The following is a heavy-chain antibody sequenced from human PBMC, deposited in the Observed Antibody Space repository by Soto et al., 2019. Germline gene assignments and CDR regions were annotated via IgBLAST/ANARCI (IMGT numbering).Heavy chain of an antibody. V-gene: IGHV4-39*01. D-gene: IGHD1-26*01. CDR3: ARSLKWEFLT. Sequence: PSETLSLTCTVSGDSISSNSFYWGWIHQPPGKGLEWIGSIYYSGSTYYNPSLKSRVTISVDTSENQFSLKLSSVTAADTAVYYCARSLKWEFLTWGQGTLVTVSS. CDR2: IYYSGST. CDR1: GDSISSNSFY. J-gene: IGHJ5*02.